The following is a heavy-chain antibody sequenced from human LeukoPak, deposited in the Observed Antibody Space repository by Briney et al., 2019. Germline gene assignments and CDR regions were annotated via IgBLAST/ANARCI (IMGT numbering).Heavy chain of an antibody. J-gene: IGHJ4*02. CDR1: GGSISSYY. Sequence: SETLSLTCTVSGGSISSYYRSWIRQSPGKGLEWIGYISYSGTTNYNPSLKSRVTISVAPSKNQFSLKLRSVTAPDTAMYYCARDRGNYFDYWGQGTLVTVSS. CDR2: ISYSGTT. CDR3: ARDRGNYFDY. V-gene: IGHV4-59*01. D-gene: IGHD6-13*01.